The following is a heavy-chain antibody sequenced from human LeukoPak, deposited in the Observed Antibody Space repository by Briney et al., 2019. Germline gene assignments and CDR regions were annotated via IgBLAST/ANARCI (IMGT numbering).Heavy chain of an antibody. CDR1: GGSISSGGYY. CDR3: ARITIFNGGFGMDV. V-gene: IGHV4-31*03. CDR2: IYYSGSS. D-gene: IGHD3-3*01. Sequence: TLSLTCTVSGGSISSGGYYWSWIRQHPGKGLEWIGYIYYSGSSDYNPSLKSRVSISVDTSKNQISLKLGSVTAADTAVYYCARITIFNGGFGMDVWGQGTTVTVSS. J-gene: IGHJ6*02.